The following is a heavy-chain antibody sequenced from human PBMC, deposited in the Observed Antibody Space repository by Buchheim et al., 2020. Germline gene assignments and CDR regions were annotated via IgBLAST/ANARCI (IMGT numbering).Heavy chain of an antibody. D-gene: IGHD3-22*01. V-gene: IGHV3-30*18. CDR1: GFTFSSYG. CDR3: AKDLFPYYYDSSGYFDY. Sequence: QVQLVESGGGVVQPGRSLRLSCAASGFTFSSYGMHWVRQAPGKGLEWVAVISYDGSNKYYADSVKGRFTISRDNSKNTLYLQMNGLRAEDTAVYYCAKDLFPYYYDSSGYFDYWGQGTL. J-gene: IGHJ4*02. CDR2: ISYDGSNK.